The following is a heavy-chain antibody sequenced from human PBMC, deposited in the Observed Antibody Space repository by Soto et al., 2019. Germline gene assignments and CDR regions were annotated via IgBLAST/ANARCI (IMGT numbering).Heavy chain of an antibody. V-gene: IGHV4-31*03. Sequence: QVQLQESGPGLVKPSQTLSLTCTVSGGSISSGGYYWSWIRQHPGKGLEWIGYIYYSGSTYYNPSLKSRXXIXVXXSKDQFSLKLSSVTAADTAVYYCSRTPKGIRAFDIWGQGTMVTVSS. CDR3: SRTPKGIRAFDI. D-gene: IGHD3-10*01. J-gene: IGHJ3*02. CDR1: GGSISSGGYY. CDR2: IYYSGST.